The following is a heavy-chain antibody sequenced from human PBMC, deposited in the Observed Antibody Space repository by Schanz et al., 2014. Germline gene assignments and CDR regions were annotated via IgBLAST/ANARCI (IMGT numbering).Heavy chain of an antibody. J-gene: IGHJ4*02. CDR2: ISYGTSYI. CDR1: GFNFSSYS. Sequence: EVKMVESGGGLVKPGGSLRLSCAASGFNFSSYSLNWVRQAPGKGLEWVSSISYGTSYIYYAESVKGRFTISRDNAKNSLYLQMNGLRAEDTAVYYCAKYRGYYRVSGSYRELEYWGQGTLVTVSS. CDR3: AKYRGYYRVSGSYRELEY. D-gene: IGHD3-10*01. V-gene: IGHV3-21*01.